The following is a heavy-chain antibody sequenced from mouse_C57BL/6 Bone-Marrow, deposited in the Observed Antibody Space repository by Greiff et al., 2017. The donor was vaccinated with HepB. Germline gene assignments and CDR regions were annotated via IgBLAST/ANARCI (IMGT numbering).Heavy chain of an antibody. CDR2: IRNKANGYTT. J-gene: IGHJ3*01. CDR3: VKAVSSGSSYTWFAY. CDR1: GFTFNDYQ. V-gene: IGHV7-4*01. D-gene: IGHD1-1*01. Sequence: EVQGVESGGGLVQPGASLRLSCAASGFTFNDYQMSWVRQAPGKAPEWLALIRNKANGYTTEYTASVKGRFTISRDNSQNILYLQMYTLRAEDSATYYCVKAVSSGSSYTWFAYWGQGTLVTVSA.